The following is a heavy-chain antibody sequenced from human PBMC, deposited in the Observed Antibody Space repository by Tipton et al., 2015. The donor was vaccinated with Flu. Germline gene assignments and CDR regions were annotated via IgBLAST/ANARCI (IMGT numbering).Heavy chain of an antibody. CDR1: GFTFRSYW. D-gene: IGHD3-22*01. CDR3: ARVSPRRVTAIVVVMLPEGYFDF. V-gene: IGHV3-7*01. CDR2: IKRDGSEE. J-gene: IGHJ4*02. Sequence: SLRLSCAASGFTFRSYWMNWVRQAPGKGLEWVANIKRDGSEENYVDSVKGRFTIYRDNAKNSMFLQMNNLRAEDTAVYYCARVSPRRVTAIVVVMLPEGYFDFWGQGSLVIVSS.